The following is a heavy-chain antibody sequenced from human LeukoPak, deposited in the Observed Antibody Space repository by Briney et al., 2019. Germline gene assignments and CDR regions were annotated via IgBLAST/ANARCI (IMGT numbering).Heavy chain of an antibody. D-gene: IGHD6-13*01. Sequence: GGSLRLSCAASGFTFSSYSMNWVRHAPGKGLEWVSSISSSSSYIYYADSVKGRFTISRDNAKNSLYLQMNSLRAEDTAVYYCASRWQQLAPRHWGQGTLVTVSS. V-gene: IGHV3-21*01. J-gene: IGHJ4*02. CDR3: ASRWQQLAPRH. CDR1: GFTFSSYS. CDR2: ISSSSSYI.